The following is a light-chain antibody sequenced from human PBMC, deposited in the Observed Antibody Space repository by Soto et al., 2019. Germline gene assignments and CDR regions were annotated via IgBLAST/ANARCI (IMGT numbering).Light chain of an antibody. J-gene: IGLJ1*01. CDR2: GGS. CDR3: ATWDDSLNGLYV. V-gene: IGLV2-23*01. Sequence: QSVLTQPASVSGSPGQSITISCTGTTSDVGSYNLVSWYQQHPGKVPKLLIYGGSERPSGVSNRFSGSKSGNTASLTISGLQAEDEADYYCATWDDSLNGLYVFGPGTKLTVL. CDR1: TSDVGSYNL.